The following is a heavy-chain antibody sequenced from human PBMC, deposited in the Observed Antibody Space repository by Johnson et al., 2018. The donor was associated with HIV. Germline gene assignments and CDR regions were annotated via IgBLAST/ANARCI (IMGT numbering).Heavy chain of an antibody. D-gene: IGHD4-11*01. CDR1: GFTFSSYW. Sequence: MQLVESGGGLVQPGGSLRLSCAASGFTFSSYWMHWVRQAPGKGLVWVSRINSDGSSTSYADSVKGRFTISRDNAKNTLYLQMNSLRAEDTAVYYCARSYSTSWNASDIWGQGTMVTVSS. CDR2: INSDGSST. V-gene: IGHV3-74*02. CDR3: ARSYSTSWNASDI. J-gene: IGHJ3*02.